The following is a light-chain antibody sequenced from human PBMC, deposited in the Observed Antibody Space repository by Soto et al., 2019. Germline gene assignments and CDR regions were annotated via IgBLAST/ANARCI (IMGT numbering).Light chain of an antibody. CDR2: DVS. CDR3: QQYVTSKWT. V-gene: IGKV3-20*01. J-gene: IGKJ1*01. CDR1: QTITNKC. Sequence: EIVLTQAPGTLSLPPGERATLSCRASQTITNKCLAWYQQKPGQAPSLLIYDVSSRATGIPDRFSGSGSGTDFTLTISSLEPEDFAVYYCQQYVTSKWTFGQGTKVEIK.